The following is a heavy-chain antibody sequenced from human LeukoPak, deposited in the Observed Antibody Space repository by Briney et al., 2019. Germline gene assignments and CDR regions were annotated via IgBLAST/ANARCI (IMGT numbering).Heavy chain of an antibody. J-gene: IGHJ6*04. Sequence: GGSLRLSCAASGFTFSSYSMNWVRQAPGKGLEWVSFISTSSIYIYYADSLKGRFTISRDNARNSLYLEMNSLRVEDTAVYYCAELGITMIGGVWGKGTTVTISS. CDR3: AELGITMIGGV. CDR1: GFTFSSYS. D-gene: IGHD3-10*02. CDR2: ISTSSIYI. V-gene: IGHV3-21*01.